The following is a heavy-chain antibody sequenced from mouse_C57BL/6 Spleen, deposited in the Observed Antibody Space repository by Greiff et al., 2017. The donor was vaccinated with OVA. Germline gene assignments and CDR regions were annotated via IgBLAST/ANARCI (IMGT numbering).Heavy chain of an antibody. CDR1: GYTFTDYY. J-gene: IGHJ2*01. CDR3: ARSPIYYDYEGY. Sequence: VQLQQSGPELVKPGASVKISCKASGYTFTDYYMNWVKQSHGKSLEWIGDINPNNGGTSYNQKFKGKATLTVDTSSSTAYMELRSLTSEDSAVYYCARSPIYYDYEGYWGQGTTLTVSS. CDR2: INPNNGGT. D-gene: IGHD2-4*01. V-gene: IGHV1-26*01.